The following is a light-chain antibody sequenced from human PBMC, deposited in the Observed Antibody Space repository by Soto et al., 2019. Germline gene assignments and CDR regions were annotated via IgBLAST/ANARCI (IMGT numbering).Light chain of an antibody. CDR1: QSLSNTY. CDR2: GAS. Sequence: EIVMTQSPVTLSLSPGDRATLSCRASQSLSNTYISWYQQQPGQAPRLLIYGASTRATGIPARFSGSGSGTDFTLTISSLQPEDFALYYCHQDFDLPLTFGGGTKVEIK. V-gene: IGKV3D-7*01. CDR3: HQDFDLPLT. J-gene: IGKJ4*01.